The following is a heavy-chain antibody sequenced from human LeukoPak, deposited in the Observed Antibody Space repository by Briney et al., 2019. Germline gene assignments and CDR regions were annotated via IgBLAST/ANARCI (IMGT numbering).Heavy chain of an antibody. CDR3: ARSWSTYSTSYLSR. CDR2: IYPGDSDT. D-gene: IGHD6-6*01. Sequence: GESLKISCKVSGYSFTNYWIACMRQMPGKGLEWMGIIYPGDSDTRYSPSFQGQVTFSAHKSITTAYLQWSSLRASDTAMYYCARSWSTYSTSYLSRWGQGTLVTVSS. J-gene: IGHJ4*02. V-gene: IGHV5-51*01. CDR1: GYSFTNYW.